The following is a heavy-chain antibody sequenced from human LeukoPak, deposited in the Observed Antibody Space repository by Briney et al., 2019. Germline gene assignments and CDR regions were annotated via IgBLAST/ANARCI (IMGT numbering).Heavy chain of an antibody. CDR3: TLPWGSGSYYDY. Sequence: GGSLRLSCAASGFTFSRYTMNWVRQAPGKGLEWVGHIKSKTDGGTTDYAAPVKGRFTISRDDSKNTLFLQMNSLKTEDTAVYYCTLPWGSGSYYDYWGQGTLVTVSS. D-gene: IGHD3-10*01. CDR2: IKSKTDGGTT. CDR1: GFTFSRYT. J-gene: IGHJ4*02. V-gene: IGHV3-15*01.